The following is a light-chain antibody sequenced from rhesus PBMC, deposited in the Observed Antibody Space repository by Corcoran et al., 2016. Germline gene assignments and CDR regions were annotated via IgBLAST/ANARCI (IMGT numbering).Light chain of an antibody. CDR1: QDLNKE. Sequence: DIQMTQSPSSLSAYVGDRVTVTCRASQDLNKELSWYQQKPGKAPTLLIYSASSLQTGVSSRFSGSGSGADDTLTISSLQPEDVATYYCLQDYFTPYSFGQGTKVEIK. J-gene: IGKJ2*01. CDR2: SAS. CDR3: LQDYFTPYS. V-gene: IGKV1-94*01.